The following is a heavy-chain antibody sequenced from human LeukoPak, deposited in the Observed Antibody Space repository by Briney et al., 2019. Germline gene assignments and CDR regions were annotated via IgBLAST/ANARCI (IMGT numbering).Heavy chain of an antibody. CDR1: GYTFSTHW. V-gene: IGHV3-7*01. CDR3: VSWGPTDNF. Sequence: GGSLRLSCAASGYTFSTHWMSWVRQVTGKGLEWVAHTSPNGREKYYVDSVKGRFTISRDNAANSLYLQMNNLRAEDTAVFYCVSWGPTDNFWGQGALVTVSS. D-gene: IGHD3-16*01. CDR2: TSPNGREK. J-gene: IGHJ4*02.